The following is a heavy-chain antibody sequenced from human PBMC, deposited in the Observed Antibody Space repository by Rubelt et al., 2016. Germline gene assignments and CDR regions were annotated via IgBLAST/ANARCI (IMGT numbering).Heavy chain of an antibody. CDR3: ASGRVDCSSTSCSTLGY. D-gene: IGHD2-2*01. V-gene: IGHV4-34*01. CDR1: GGSFSGYY. CDR2: INHSGST. Sequence: QVQLQQWGAGLLKPSETLSLTCAVYGGSFSGYYWSWIRQPPGKGLEWIGEINHSGSTNYNPSLKRRGTISGETSKNQFSRKLSSGTAADTAVYYCASGRVDCSSTSCSTLGYWGQGTLVTVSS. J-gene: IGHJ4*02.